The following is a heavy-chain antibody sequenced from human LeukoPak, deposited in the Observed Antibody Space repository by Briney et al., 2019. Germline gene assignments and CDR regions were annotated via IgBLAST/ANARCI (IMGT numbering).Heavy chain of an antibody. J-gene: IGHJ3*02. V-gene: IGHV4-34*01. CDR1: GGSFSGYY. CDR2: INHSGST. CDR3: ASDYGFRDGFDI. D-gene: IGHD3-3*01. Sequence: SETLSLTCAVYGGSFSGYYWSWIRQPPGKGLEWTGEINHSGSTNYNPSLKSRVTISVDTSKNQFSLKLSSVTAADTAVYYCASDYGFRDGFDIWGQGTMVTVSS.